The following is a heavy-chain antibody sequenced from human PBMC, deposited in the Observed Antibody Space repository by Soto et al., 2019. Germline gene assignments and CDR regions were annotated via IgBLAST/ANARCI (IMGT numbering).Heavy chain of an antibody. D-gene: IGHD2-2*01. Sequence: SETMCLTCTFSGGSIGSGGDYLTWIRQHPGKGLEWIGYIYYSGSTKHNPSLKSRITISVDTSKNQFSLKLNSVTAADTAVYYCARTKTSSTSFHVDYWGQGPQVTVSS. J-gene: IGHJ4*02. CDR2: IYYSGST. V-gene: IGHV4-31*03. CDR1: GGSIGSGGDY. CDR3: ARTKTSSTSFHVDY.